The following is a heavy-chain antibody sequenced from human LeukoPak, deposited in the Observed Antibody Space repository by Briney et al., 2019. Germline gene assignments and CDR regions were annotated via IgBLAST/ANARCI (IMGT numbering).Heavy chain of an antibody. J-gene: IGHJ4*02. V-gene: IGHV3-48*01. CDR1: GFTFNSYS. Sequence: GGSLRLSCAASGFTFNSYSMNWVLQAPGKGLEWVSYISSSSSTIYYADSVKGRFTISRDNAKNSLYLQMNSLRAEDTAVYYCARTRGFDYWGQGTLVTVSS. D-gene: IGHD3-10*01. CDR2: ISSSSSTI. CDR3: ARTRGFDY.